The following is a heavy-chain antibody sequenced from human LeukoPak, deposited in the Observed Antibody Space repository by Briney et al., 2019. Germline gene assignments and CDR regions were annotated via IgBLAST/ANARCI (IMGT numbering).Heavy chain of an antibody. D-gene: IGHD5-12*01. Sequence: PGGSLRLSCAASGFTFSSYAMSWVSQAPGKGLEWVSAISGSGGSTYYADSVKGRFTISRDNSKNTLYLQMNSLRAEDTAVYYCAKSKGSGYDWDYWGQGTLVTVSS. CDR1: GFTFSSYA. J-gene: IGHJ4*02. CDR3: AKSKGSGYDWDY. V-gene: IGHV3-23*01. CDR2: ISGSGGST.